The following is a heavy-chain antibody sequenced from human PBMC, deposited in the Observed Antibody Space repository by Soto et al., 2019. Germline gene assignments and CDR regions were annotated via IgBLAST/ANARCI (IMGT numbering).Heavy chain of an antibody. CDR1: GASLSSGSYY. D-gene: IGHD3-3*01. CDR3: ARMVRHYDFWSGYLRGIVYYYGMDV. Sequence: TLSLTCTVSGASLSSGSYYWSWIRQPPGKALEWLALIDWDDDKYYSTSLKTRLTISKDTSKNQVVLTMTNMDPVDTATYYCARMVRHYDFWSGYLRGIVYYYGMDVWGQGTTVTVSS. CDR2: IDWDDDK. V-gene: IGHV2-70*01. J-gene: IGHJ6*02.